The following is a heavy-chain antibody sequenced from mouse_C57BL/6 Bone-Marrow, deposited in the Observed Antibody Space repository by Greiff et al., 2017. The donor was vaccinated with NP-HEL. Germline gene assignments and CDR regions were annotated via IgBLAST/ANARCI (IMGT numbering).Heavy chain of an antibody. V-gene: IGHV1-55*01. Sequence: VQLQQPGAELVKPGASVKMSCKASGYTFTSYWITWVKQRPGQGLEWIGDIYPGSGSTNYNEKFKSKATLTVDKSSSTAYMKLSSLTSEDSAVYYCASAKLISTVVTDYWGQGTTLTVSS. J-gene: IGHJ2*01. D-gene: IGHD1-1*01. CDR1: GYTFTSYW. CDR2: IYPGSGST. CDR3: ASAKLISTVVTDY.